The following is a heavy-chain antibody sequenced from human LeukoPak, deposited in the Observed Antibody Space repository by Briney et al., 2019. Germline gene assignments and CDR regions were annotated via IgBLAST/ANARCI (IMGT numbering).Heavy chain of an antibody. V-gene: IGHV3-30*15. D-gene: IGHD3-3*01. J-gene: IGHJ4*02. CDR1: GFTSSSYA. Sequence: PGGSLRLSCAASGFTSSSYAMHWVRQAPGKGLEWVAVISYDGSNKYYADSMKGRFTISRDNFKNTLYLQMSSLGAEDTAVYYCARSQMEWLSYFDYWGQGTLVTVSS. CDR2: ISYDGSNK. CDR3: ARSQMEWLSYFDY.